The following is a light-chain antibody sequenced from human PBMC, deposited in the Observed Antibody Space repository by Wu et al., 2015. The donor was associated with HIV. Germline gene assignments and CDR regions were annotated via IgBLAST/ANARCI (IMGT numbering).Light chain of an antibody. CDR3: QHYDNLPYT. CDR1: QDISNY. CDR2: DAS. J-gene: IGKJ2*01. Sequence: DIQMTQSPSSLSASVGDRVTITCQASQDISNYLNWYQQKLGKAPKLLIYDASNLQTGVPSRFFGSGSGIDFTFTISSLQPEDIATYYCQHYDNLPYTFGQGTKLEIK. V-gene: IGKV1-33*01.